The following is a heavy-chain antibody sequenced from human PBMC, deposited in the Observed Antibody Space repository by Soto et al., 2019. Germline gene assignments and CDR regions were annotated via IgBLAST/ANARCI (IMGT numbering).Heavy chain of an antibody. CDR1: GYTFTSYN. CDR2: INPSGGST. V-gene: IGHV1-46*01. Sequence: ASVKVSCRASGYTFTSYNMQWVRQAPGQGLEWMGIINPSGGSTSYAQKFQGRVTMTRETSTSTVYMEQRSLRSEDTAVYYCAREPPGGSYCIWGQGTMVTVSS. D-gene: IGHD1-26*01. J-gene: IGHJ3*02. CDR3: AREPPGGSYCI.